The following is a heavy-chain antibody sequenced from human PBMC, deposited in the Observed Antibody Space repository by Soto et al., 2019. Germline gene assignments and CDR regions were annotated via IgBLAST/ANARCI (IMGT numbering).Heavy chain of an antibody. D-gene: IGHD6-6*01. CDR1: GDSISSYY. V-gene: IGHV4-59*01. Sequence: SETLSLTCTVSGDSISSYYWGLIRQPPGKGLEWIGYIHYSGSTNYNPSLKSRVTISVDTPKNQFSLKVNSMTAADTAVYYCARGGLAARKGRWFDPWGQGTLVTVSS. CDR3: ARGGLAARKGRWFDP. J-gene: IGHJ5*02. CDR2: IHYSGST.